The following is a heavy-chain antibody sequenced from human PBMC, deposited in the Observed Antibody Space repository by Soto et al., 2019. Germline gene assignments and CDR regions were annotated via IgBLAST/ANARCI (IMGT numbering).Heavy chain of an antibody. CDR1: GFSISTGYY. J-gene: IGHJ4*02. V-gene: IGHV4-38-2*01. D-gene: IGHD3-22*01. CDR3: ARGLYYYDSSGYSPDY. CDR2: IYHSGTT. Sequence: SETLSLTCAVSGFSISTGYYWGWIRQPPGKGLEWIATIYHSGTTYSNPSLKSRVTISVDTSKNQLSLKLSSVTAADTAVYYCARGLYYYDSSGYSPDYWGLGTLVTVSS.